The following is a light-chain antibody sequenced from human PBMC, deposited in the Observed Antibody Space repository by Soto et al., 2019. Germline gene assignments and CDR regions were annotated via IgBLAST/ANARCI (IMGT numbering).Light chain of an antibody. J-gene: IGKJ1*01. V-gene: IGKV3-15*01. CDR2: GAS. CDR3: QQYNNSPRT. Sequence: EIVMTQSPAPLSVSPGERATLSCRASQSVSSNLAWYQQKPGQAPRLLIYGASTRATGIRARFSGGGSGTAFTLTISSLQSADFALYYYQQYNNSPRTFGQGTKVDIK. CDR1: QSVSSN.